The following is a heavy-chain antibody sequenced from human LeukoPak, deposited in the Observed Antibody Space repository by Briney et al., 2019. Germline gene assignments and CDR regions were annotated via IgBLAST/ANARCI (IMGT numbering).Heavy chain of an antibody. CDR1: GFTFNSYA. Sequence: GGSLRLSCAASGFTFNSYAMSWVRQAPGKGLEWVGRTRNKANSHTTDYAASVKGRFTISREDSKNSMYLQMNSLKTEDTAVYYCARLYGSGTSYNLDQWGQGTLVTVSS. J-gene: IGHJ4*02. CDR3: ARLYGSGTSYNLDQ. D-gene: IGHD3-10*01. CDR2: TRNKANSHTT. V-gene: IGHV3-72*01.